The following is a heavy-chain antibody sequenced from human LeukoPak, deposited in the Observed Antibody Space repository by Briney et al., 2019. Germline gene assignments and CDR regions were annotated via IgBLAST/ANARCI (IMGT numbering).Heavy chain of an antibody. D-gene: IGHD3-22*01. CDR1: GYSISSGYY. J-gene: IGHJ3*02. CDR3: ARVGRMYYYDSSGLPYAFDI. CDR2: IYHSGST. V-gene: IGHV4-38-2*02. Sequence: SETLSLTCTVSGYSISSGYYWGWIRQPPGKGLEWIGSIYHSGSTYYNPSLKSRVTISVDTSKNQFSLKLSSVTAADTAVYYCARVGRMYYYDSSGLPYAFDIWGQGTMVTVSS.